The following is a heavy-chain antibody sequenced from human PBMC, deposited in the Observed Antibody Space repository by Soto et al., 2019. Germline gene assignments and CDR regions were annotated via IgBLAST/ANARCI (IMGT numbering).Heavy chain of an antibody. CDR3: LSRGYLINPRSDA. V-gene: IGHV3-30*04. CDR2: ISYHGVNK. D-gene: IGHD3-10*01. Sequence: QVQLVESGGGVVQPGTSLRLSCAASGFSFGSHAMHWVRQAPGKGLQWVAVISYHGVNKYYTDSVRGRFTVSRDNSKNTVYLQVDSLRSEDIGIPHCLSRGYLINPRSDAWGQGTLGTVSS. CDR1: GFSFGSHA. J-gene: IGHJ5*02.